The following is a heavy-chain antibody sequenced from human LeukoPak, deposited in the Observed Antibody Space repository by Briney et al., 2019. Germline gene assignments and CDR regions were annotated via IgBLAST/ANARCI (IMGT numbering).Heavy chain of an antibody. J-gene: IGHJ4*02. CDR1: GFTFSSYA. D-gene: IGHD6-19*01. CDR3: ARDDGYSSGGTFDY. V-gene: IGHV3-30-3*01. CDR2: ISYDGSNK. Sequence: GGSLRLSCAASGFTFSSYAMHWVRQAPGKGLEWVAVISYDGSNKYYADSVKGRFTISRDNSKNTLYLQMNSLRAEGTAVYYCARDDGYSSGGTFDYWGQGTLVTVSS.